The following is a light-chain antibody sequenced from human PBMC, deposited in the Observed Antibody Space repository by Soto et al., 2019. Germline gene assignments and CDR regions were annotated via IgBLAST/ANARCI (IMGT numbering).Light chain of an antibody. V-gene: IGLV1-40*01. Sequence: QSVLTQPPSVSGAPGQRVTISCTGSSSNIGAGYDVHWYQQLPGTAPKLPIDGNSNRPSGVPDRFSGSKSGTSASLAITGLQAEDEADYYCQSYDSRLSVVFGGGTKLTVL. J-gene: IGLJ2*01. CDR3: QSYDSRLSVV. CDR2: GNS. CDR1: SSNIGAGYD.